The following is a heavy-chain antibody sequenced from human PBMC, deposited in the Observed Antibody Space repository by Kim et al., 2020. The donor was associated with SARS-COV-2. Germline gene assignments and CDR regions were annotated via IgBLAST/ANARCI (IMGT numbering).Heavy chain of an antibody. V-gene: IGHV1-3*01. D-gene: IGHD5-18*01. CDR1: GYTFTSYA. CDR3: ARAGGRGYSYGISDY. Sequence: ASVKVSCKASGYTFTSYAMHWVRHAPGQRLEWMGWINAGNGNTKYSQKFQGRVTITRDTSASTAYMELSSLRSEDTAVYYCARAGGRGYSYGISDYWGQGTLVTVSS. J-gene: IGHJ4*02. CDR2: INAGNGNT.